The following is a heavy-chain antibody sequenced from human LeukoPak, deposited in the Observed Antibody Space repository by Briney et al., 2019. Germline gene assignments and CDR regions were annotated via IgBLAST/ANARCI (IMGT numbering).Heavy chain of an antibody. D-gene: IGHD3-9*01. CDR2: IYTSGGT. J-gene: IGHJ4*02. V-gene: IGHV4-4*07. CDR3: ARGHQRYFDWLAYFDY. Sequence: SETLSLTCTVYGDSISGYYWNWIRQPAGKGLEWLGRIYTSGGTNYNPSLKSRVTMSVDTSKNQFSLKLSSVTAADTAVYYCARGHQRYFDWLAYFDYWGQGTLVTVSS. CDR1: GDSISGYY.